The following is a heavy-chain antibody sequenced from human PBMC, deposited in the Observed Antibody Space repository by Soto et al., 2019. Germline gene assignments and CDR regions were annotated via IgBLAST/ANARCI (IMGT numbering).Heavy chain of an antibody. V-gene: IGHV2-70*11. J-gene: IGHJ4*02. CDR3: ARTSCGRGFGY. D-gene: IGHD6-19*01. CDR2: IDWDDDK. CDR1: SSPLSSRGMC. Sequence: SGPTVLTPTQTLTLTPPSPSSPLSSRGMCVSWLRQPPGKALEWLARIDWDDDKYYSTSLKTRLTISKDTSKNQVVLTMTNMDPVDTATYYCARTSCGRGFGYCGEGTLVT.